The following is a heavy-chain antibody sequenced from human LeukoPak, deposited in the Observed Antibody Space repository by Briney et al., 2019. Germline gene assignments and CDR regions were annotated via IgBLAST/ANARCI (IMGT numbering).Heavy chain of an antibody. V-gene: IGHV4-39*07. CDR1: GGSISSTSCY. D-gene: IGHD6-6*01. Sequence: PSETLSLTCSVSGGSISSTSCYWGWIRQPPGKGLEWIGGIYYSGSTYYNPSLKSRVTISVDTSKNQFSLKLSSVTAADTAVYYCARASHGWYFDLWGRGTLVTVSS. CDR3: ARASHGWYFDL. J-gene: IGHJ2*01. CDR2: IYYSGST.